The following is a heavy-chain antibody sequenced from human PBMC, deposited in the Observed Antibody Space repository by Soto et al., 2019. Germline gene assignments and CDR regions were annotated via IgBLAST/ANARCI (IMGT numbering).Heavy chain of an antibody. J-gene: IGHJ6*02. CDR3: TTPNECSGGSCYYYYYYGMDV. CDR2: IKIKTDGGAT. D-gene: IGHD2-15*01. Sequence: GGSKRLSFAASGFTFSNSWTSWVRQAPGKELEWVGGIKIKTDGGATDYAAPVKGRFTISRDYSKNTLYLQMNRLKTEETAVYYCTTPNECSGGSCYYYYYYGMDVWGQGTTVTVSS. CDR1: GFTFSNSW. V-gene: IGHV3-15*01.